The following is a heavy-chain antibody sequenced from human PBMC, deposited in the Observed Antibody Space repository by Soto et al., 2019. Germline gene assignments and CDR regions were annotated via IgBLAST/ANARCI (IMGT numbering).Heavy chain of an antibody. Sequence: VQLVESGGGLVQPGGSLRLSCAASGFTVSSNYMSWVRQAPGKGLEWVSVIYSGGSTYYADSVRGRFTISRDNSKNTLYLQMNSLRAEDTAVYYCARDCSSTSCYGSDAFDIWGQGTMVTVSS. CDR1: GFTVSSNY. J-gene: IGHJ3*02. CDR2: IYSGGST. CDR3: ARDCSSTSCYGSDAFDI. V-gene: IGHV3-66*01. D-gene: IGHD2-2*01.